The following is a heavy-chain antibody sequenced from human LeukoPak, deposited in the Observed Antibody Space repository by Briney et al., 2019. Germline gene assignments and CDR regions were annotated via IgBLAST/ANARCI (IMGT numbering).Heavy chain of an antibody. J-gene: IGHJ4*02. Sequence: SETLSLTCTVSGGSVSSGSYYWSWIRQPPGKGLEWIGYIYYSGSTYYNPSLKSRVTISVDTSKNQFSLKLSSVTAADTAVYYCARVSMGNHDYWGQGTLVTVSS. CDR2: IYYSGST. CDR1: GGSVSSGSYY. CDR3: ARVSMGNHDY. D-gene: IGHD1-14*01. V-gene: IGHV4-30-4*08.